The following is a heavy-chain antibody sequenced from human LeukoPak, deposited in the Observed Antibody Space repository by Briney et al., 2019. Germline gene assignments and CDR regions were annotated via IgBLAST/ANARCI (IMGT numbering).Heavy chain of an antibody. J-gene: IGHJ4*02. CDR3: AKEGEQRTSSSWYGIDY. Sequence: PGGSLRLSCVGSGFTFSSYAMSWVRQAPGEGLEWVSAISASGGSTYYAGSVKGRFTISRDNSKNTLYLQMNGLRAEDTAVYYCAKEGEQRTSSSWYGIDYWGQGTLVTVSS. CDR2: ISASGGST. V-gene: IGHV3-23*01. CDR1: GFTFSSYA. D-gene: IGHD6-13*01.